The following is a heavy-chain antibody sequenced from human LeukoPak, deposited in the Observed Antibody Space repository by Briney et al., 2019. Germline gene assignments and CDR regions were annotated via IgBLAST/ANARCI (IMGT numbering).Heavy chain of an antibody. Sequence: GGSLRLSCAASEFTFSSYEMNWVRQAPGQGLEWVADIKQDGSEKYYMYSVRGRFTISRDNAKNSLSLQMNSLRAEDTAVYYCARERKPLGQPLFLDYWGQGALVTVSS. CDR3: ARERKPLGQPLFLDY. CDR2: IKQDGSEK. J-gene: IGHJ4*02. D-gene: IGHD1-14*01. CDR1: EFTFSSYE. V-gene: IGHV3-7*05.